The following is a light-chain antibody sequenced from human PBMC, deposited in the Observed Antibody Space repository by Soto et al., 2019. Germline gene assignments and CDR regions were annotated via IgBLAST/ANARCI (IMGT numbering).Light chain of an antibody. J-gene: IGKJ5*01. CDR2: KAS. Sequence: DLQMTQSPSTLSAFVGDRVTITCRASQNINSWLAWYQQKPGKAPKLLLYKASILQSGVPSRFSCRGSGTEFTLTISSLPPDEFATDYCQQYDSYPTFGQGTRLEIK. V-gene: IGKV1-5*03. CDR3: QQYDSYPT. CDR1: QNINSW.